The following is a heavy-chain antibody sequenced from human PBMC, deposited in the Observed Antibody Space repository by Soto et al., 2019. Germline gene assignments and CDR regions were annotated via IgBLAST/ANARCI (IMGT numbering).Heavy chain of an antibody. V-gene: IGHV5-51*01. CDR3: FRGGVTSRTFYY. CDR2: IFPYDSDT. Sequence: GESLQISFKASGHIIKNYWIGWVRHKPRQGLECMWIIFPYDSDTRYSPAFQCHVTISVDKSISTAYVQWSSLNASDSAIYYCFRGGVTSRTFYYWGQGTLVTVSS. J-gene: IGHJ4*02. CDR1: GHIIKNYW. D-gene: IGHD3-16*01.